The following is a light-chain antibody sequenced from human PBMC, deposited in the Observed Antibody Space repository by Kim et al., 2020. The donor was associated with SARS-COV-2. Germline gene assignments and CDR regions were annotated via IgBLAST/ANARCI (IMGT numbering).Light chain of an antibody. CDR2: NTS. CDR1: TGAVTTGHH. J-gene: IGLJ2*01. V-gene: IGLV7-46*01. CDR3: LLYYKGYRI. Sequence: PGRTVTSPVGTSTGAVTTGHHPYWLQQKPGQAPRTLIYNTSNKRSWTPARLSGSLLGGYAALTLSGALPEDEGEYYCLLYYKGYRIFGGGTQLTVL.